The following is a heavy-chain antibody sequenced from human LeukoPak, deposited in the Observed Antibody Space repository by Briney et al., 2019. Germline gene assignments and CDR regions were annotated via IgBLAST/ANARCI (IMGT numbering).Heavy chain of an antibody. J-gene: IGHJ4*02. CDR3: ARAVAGTWNDY. D-gene: IGHD6-19*01. Sequence: GGSLRLSCAASGFTFSSYSMNWVRQAPGKGLEWVSSISSSRSDIYYADSVKGRFTISRDNAKNSLYLQMNSLRAEDTAVYYCARAVAGTWNDYWGQGTLVTVSS. CDR2: ISSSRSDI. V-gene: IGHV3-21*01. CDR1: GFTFSSYS.